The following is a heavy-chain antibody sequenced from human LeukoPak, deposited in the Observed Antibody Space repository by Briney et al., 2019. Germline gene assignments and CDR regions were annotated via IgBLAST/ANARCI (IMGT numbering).Heavy chain of an antibody. V-gene: IGHV4-34*01. CDR3: ARGDIYGCRY. CDR1: GGSFSGYY. D-gene: IGHD5-18*01. J-gene: IGHJ4*02. Sequence: SGTLSLICAVYGGSFSGYYGSWIRQPPGKGLEWIGEINHSGSTNYNPSLKSRVTISVDTSKNQFSLKLSSVTAADTAVYYCARGDIYGCRYWGRGALVTVSS. CDR2: INHSGST.